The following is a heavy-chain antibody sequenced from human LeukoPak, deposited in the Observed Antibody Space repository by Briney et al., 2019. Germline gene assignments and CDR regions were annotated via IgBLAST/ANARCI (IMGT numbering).Heavy chain of an antibody. D-gene: IGHD2-15*01. CDR3: ARDDVRYCSGGSCYFMGDY. CDR2: ISAYNGNT. V-gene: IGHV1-18*01. J-gene: IGHJ4*02. CDR1: GYTFTSYG. Sequence: ASVKVSCKASGYTFTSYGISWVRQAPGQGLEWMGWISAYNGNTNYAQKLQGRVTMTTDTSTSTAYMELRSLRSDDTAVYYCARDDVRYCSGGSCYFMGDYWGQGTLVTVSS.